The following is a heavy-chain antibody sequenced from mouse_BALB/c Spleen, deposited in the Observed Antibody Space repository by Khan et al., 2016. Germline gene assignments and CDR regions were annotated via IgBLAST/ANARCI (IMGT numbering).Heavy chain of an antibody. V-gene: IGHV5-4*02. CDR3: ARDLNWYFDV. CDR2: ISDGGSYT. J-gene: IGHJ1*01. CDR1: GFTFSDYY. Sequence: EVELVESGGGLVKPGGSLKLSCAASGFTFSDYYMYWVRQTPEKRLEWVATISDGGSYTYYPDSAKGRFTISRDNAKNNLYLQMSSLKSEDTAMYYCARDLNWYFDVWGAGTTVTVSS.